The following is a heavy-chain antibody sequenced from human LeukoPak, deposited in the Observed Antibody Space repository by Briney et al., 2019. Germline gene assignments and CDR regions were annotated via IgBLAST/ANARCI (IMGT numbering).Heavy chain of an antibody. CDR3: ARGFADCSGYLLSYFDY. D-gene: IGHD3-22*01. CDR2: IYYSGST. V-gene: IGHV4-59*01. J-gene: IGHJ4*02. CDR1: GGSITSYY. Sequence: PSETLSLTCTVSGGSITSYYWSWSRQPPGKGLEWIGSIYYSGSTNYSPSLKSRVTISIDTSKNQFSLKLTSVTAADTAVYYCARGFADCSGYLLSYFDYWGQGSLVTVSS.